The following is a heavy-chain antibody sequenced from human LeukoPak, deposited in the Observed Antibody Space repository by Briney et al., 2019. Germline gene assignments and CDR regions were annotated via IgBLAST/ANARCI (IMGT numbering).Heavy chain of an antibody. Sequence: GGSLRLSCAASGFTFSSYWVHWVRQVPGKGLVWVSRIDTGGTTSTYADSVKGRFTISRDNAKNTMYVQMSGLSAEDTAVYYCARSTMSDLAYCGGNCFAFDYWGQGTLVTVSS. D-gene: IGHD2-21*01. J-gene: IGHJ4*02. CDR3: ARSTMSDLAYCGGNCFAFDY. CDR2: IDTGGTTS. CDR1: GFTFSSYW. V-gene: IGHV3-74*01.